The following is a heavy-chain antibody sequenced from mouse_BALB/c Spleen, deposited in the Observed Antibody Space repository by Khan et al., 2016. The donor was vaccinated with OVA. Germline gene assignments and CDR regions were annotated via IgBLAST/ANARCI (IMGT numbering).Heavy chain of an antibody. J-gene: IGHJ2*01. CDR3: ARGNYYGYDFDY. D-gene: IGHD1-2*01. Sequence: EVQLQESGPGLVKPSQSLSLTCTVTGYSITSGYAWNWIRQFPGNKLEWMGYISYSGVTSYTPSLKSRISITRDTSKNQFFLQLNSETTEDTATYDCARGNYYGYDFDYWGQGTTLTVSS. CDR1: GYSITSGYA. V-gene: IGHV3-2*02. CDR2: ISYSGVT.